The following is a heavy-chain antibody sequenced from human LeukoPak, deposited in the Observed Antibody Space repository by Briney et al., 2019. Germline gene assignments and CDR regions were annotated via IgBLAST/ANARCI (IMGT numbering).Heavy chain of an antibody. Sequence: PSETLSLTCTVSGGSISSYYWSWMRQPPGKGLEWIGYIYCSGSTNYNPSLKSRVTISVDTSKNQFSLKLSSVTAADTAVYYCARHGSGWAHFDYWGQGTLVTVSS. CDR3: ARHGSGWAHFDY. D-gene: IGHD6-19*01. CDR1: GGSISSYY. CDR2: IYCSGST. J-gene: IGHJ4*02. V-gene: IGHV4-59*08.